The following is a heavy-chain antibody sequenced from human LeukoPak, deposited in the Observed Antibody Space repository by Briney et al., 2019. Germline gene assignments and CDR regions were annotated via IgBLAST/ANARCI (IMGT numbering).Heavy chain of an antibody. CDR3: ASGKRQTVYEFDY. V-gene: IGHV1-69*13. CDR1: GGTFSSYA. D-gene: IGHD2/OR15-2a*01. J-gene: IGHJ4*02. CDR2: IIPILGTA. Sequence: SVKVSCKASGGTFSSYAISWVRQAPGQGLEWMGGIIPILGTANYAQKFQGRVTITADESTSTAYMELSSLRSEDTAVYYCASGKRQTVYEFDYWGQGTLVTVSS.